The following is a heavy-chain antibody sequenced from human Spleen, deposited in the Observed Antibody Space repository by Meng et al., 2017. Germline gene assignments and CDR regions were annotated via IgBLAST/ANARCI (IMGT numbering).Heavy chain of an antibody. CDR2: IWYDGSNK. CDR3: ARETNDVWFGELNI. J-gene: IGHJ3*02. CDR1: GFTFSSYG. D-gene: IGHD3-10*01. V-gene: IGHV3-33*01. Sequence: GGSLRLSCAASGFTFSSYGMHWVRQAPGKGLEWVPFIWYDGSNKYYADSVKGRFTISRDNSKNTLFLQMNSLRADDTAVYYCARETNDVWFGELNIWGQGTMVTVSS.